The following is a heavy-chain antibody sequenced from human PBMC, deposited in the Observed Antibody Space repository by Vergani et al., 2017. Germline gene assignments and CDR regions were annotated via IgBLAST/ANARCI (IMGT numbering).Heavy chain of an antibody. CDR2: IIPILGRA. CDR3: ARRHLGWELPFTDYGMDV. V-gene: IGHV1-69*09. J-gene: IGHJ6*02. D-gene: IGHD1-26*01. CDR1: GYIFTSDD. Sequence: QVQLVQSGAEVKKPGASVRVSCKAFGYIFTSDDIDWVRQAPGQGLEWMGRIIPILGRANYAQKFQGRVTITADKSTSTAYMELRSRRSEDTAVYYCARRHLGWELPFTDYGMDVWGQGTTVTVSS.